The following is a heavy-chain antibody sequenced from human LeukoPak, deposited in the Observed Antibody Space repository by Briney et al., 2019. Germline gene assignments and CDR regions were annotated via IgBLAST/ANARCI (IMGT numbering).Heavy chain of an antibody. CDR2: IKAKTEGGTT. Sequence: GGSLRLSCAASGFTFTNVWMSWVRQAPGKGLEWVSRIKAKTEGGTTDYAVPVKGRFTISRDDSRNTLYLQMNSLKTEDTAVYYCASHSSYWLLGYWGQGALVTVSS. V-gene: IGHV3-15*01. J-gene: IGHJ4*02. D-gene: IGHD3-9*01. CDR3: ASHSSYWLLGY. CDR1: GFTFTNVW.